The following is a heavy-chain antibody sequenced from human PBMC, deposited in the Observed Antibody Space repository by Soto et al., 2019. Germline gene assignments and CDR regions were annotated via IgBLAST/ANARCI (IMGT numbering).Heavy chain of an antibody. CDR2: INAGNGNT. D-gene: IGHD4-17*01. V-gene: IGHV1-3*01. Sequence: ASVKVSCKASGYTFTSYATHWVRQAPGQRLEWMGWINAGNGNTKYSQKFQGRDNSRDTLYLHMNSLREEDTAVYYCAKGPLRFPDYGDYADYSYGMDVWGHGTTVTVSS. J-gene: IGHJ6*02. CDR1: GYTFTSYA. CDR3: AKGPLRFPDYGDYADYSYGMDV.